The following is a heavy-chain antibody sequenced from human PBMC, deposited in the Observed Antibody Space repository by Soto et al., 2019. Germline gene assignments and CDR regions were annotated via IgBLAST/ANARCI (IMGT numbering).Heavy chain of an antibody. Sequence: PGGSLRLSCAASGFTFSSYAMSWVRQAPGKGLEWVSAISGSGGSTYYADSVKGRFTISRDNSKNTLYLQMNSLRAEDTAVYYCAKTNGDYVWGSYRYYDYWGQGTLVTVSS. CDR3: AKTNGDYVWGSYRYYDY. CDR1: GFTFSSYA. D-gene: IGHD3-16*02. V-gene: IGHV3-23*01. J-gene: IGHJ4*02. CDR2: ISGSGGST.